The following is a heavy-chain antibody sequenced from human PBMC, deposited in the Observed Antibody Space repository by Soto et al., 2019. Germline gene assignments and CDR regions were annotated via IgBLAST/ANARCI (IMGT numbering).Heavy chain of an antibody. V-gene: IGHV3-74*01. J-gene: IGHJ6*03. D-gene: IGHD2-15*01. CDR2: INNDGSVS. Sequence: EVQLVESGGGLVQPGGSLRLSCVASGFTFSNYWMYWVRQAPGEGLVWVSRINNDGSVSSYADSVKGRLTISRDNVKNTLYLQRDSRRAEDTAVYDCARGECVGGTCYSLAGSFYYYMDVWGKGTTVTVFS. CDR3: ARGECVGGTCYSLAGSFYYYMDV. CDR1: GFTFSNYW.